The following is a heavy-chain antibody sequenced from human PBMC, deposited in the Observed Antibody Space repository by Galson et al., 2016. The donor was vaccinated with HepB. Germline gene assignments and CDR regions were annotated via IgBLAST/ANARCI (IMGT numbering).Heavy chain of an antibody. Sequence: SETLSLTCGVSGATLSAHSWTWVRQSPEKGLEWIGEITHTGSNNVKPSLQGRLRLSVDTSKKEFYLNLTSVTAADTAVYSCARVCSSSTSNYYSYGLDVWGQGTVVVVSS. CDR3: ARVCSSSTSNYYSYGLDV. CDR1: GATLSAHS. D-gene: IGHD2-2*01. V-gene: IGHV4-34*10. CDR2: ITHTGSN. J-gene: IGHJ6*02.